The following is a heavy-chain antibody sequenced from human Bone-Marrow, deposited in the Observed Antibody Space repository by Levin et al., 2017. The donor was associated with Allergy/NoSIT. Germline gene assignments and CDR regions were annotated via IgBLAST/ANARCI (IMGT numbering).Heavy chain of an antibody. J-gene: IGHJ6*02. D-gene: IGHD1-26*01. CDR2: IRSKAYGGTT. V-gene: IGHV3-49*03. CDR1: GFTFGDYA. Sequence: GGSLRLSCTASGFTFGDYAMSWFRQAPGKGLEWVGFIRSKAYGGTTEYAASVKGRFTISRDDSKSIAYLQMNSLKTEDTAVYYCYAWGELLIHYYYGMDVWGQGTTVTVSS. CDR3: YAWGELLIHYYYGMDV.